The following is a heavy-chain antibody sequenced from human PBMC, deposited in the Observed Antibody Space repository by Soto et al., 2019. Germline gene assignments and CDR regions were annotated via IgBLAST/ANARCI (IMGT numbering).Heavy chain of an antibody. CDR3: AKDHVGAIVGAGSSWFDP. Sequence: GGSLRLSCAASGFTFSSYAMSWVRQAPGKGLEWVSAISGSGGSTYYADSVKGRFTISRDNSKNTLYLQMNSLRAEDTAVYYCAKDHVGAIVGAGSSWFDPWGQGTLVTVSS. D-gene: IGHD1-26*01. J-gene: IGHJ5*02. V-gene: IGHV3-23*01. CDR2: ISGSGGST. CDR1: GFTFSSYA.